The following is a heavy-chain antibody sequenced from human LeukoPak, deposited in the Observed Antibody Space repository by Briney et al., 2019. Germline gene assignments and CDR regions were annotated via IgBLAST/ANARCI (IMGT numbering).Heavy chain of an antibody. J-gene: IGHJ5*02. Sequence: SETLSLTCTVSGGSISSYYWSWIRQPPGKGLEWIGYIYYSGNTNYNPSLKSRVTISVDTSKNQFSLKLSSVTAADTAVYYCARDRYYYGSGSYKYNWFDPWGQGTLVTVSS. V-gene: IGHV4-59*01. D-gene: IGHD3-10*01. CDR1: GGSISSYY. CDR2: IYYSGNT. CDR3: ARDRYYYGSGSYKYNWFDP.